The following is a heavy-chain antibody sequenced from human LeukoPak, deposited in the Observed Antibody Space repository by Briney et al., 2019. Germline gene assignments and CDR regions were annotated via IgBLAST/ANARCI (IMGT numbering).Heavy chain of an antibody. V-gene: IGHV1-46*01. CDR2: INPSGGST. D-gene: IGHD2-2*01. CDR1: GYTFTSYY. CDR3: ARDVSTSGVPAATYY. J-gene: IGHJ4*02. Sequence: ASVKVSCEASGYTFTSYYMHWVRQAPGQGLEWMGIINPSGGSTSYAQKFQGRVTMTRDTSTSTVYMELSSLRSVDTAVYYCARDVSTSGVPAATYYWGQGTLVTVSS.